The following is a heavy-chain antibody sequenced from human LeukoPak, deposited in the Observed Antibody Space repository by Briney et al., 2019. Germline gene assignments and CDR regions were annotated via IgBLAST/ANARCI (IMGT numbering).Heavy chain of an antibody. CDR1: GFTFDDYT. CDR3: AKDLLKYSSGWYGGLDY. CDR2: ISWDGGST. Sequence: GGSLRLSCAASGFTFDDYTMHWVRQAPGKGLEWVSLISWDGGSTYYADSVKGRFTISRDNSKNSLYLQMNSLRTEDTALYYCAKDLLKYSSGWYGGLDYWGQGTLVTVSS. V-gene: IGHV3-43*01. J-gene: IGHJ4*02. D-gene: IGHD6-19*01.